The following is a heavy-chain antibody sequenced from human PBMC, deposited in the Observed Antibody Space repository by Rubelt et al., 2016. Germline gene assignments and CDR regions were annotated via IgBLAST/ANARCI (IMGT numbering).Heavy chain of an antibody. CDR2: INHSGST. CDR3: ARESGGTQRYGMDV. Sequence: QVQLQQWGAGLLKPSETLSLTCAVYGGSFSGYYWSWIRQPPGKGLEWIGEINHSGSTNYNPSLKSRVTISVDTSKNQFARKVSSVTAADTALFYCARESGGTQRYGMDVWGQGTTVTVSS. V-gene: IGHV4-34*01. J-gene: IGHJ6*02. CDR1: GGSFSGYY. D-gene: IGHD2-15*01.